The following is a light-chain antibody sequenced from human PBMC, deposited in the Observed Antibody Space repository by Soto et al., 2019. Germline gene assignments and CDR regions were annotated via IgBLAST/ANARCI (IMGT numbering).Light chain of an antibody. J-gene: IGKJ4*01. Sequence: EIVLTQSPGTLSLSPGERATLSCRASQSISVTYLAWYQHKPGQTPRLLIYDTSARATGVPARFSGSRSGPEFTLTINSLQSEDFAIYYCQRYNNWPLTFGGGTKVDIK. CDR1: QSISVTY. V-gene: IGKV3-15*01. CDR3: QRYNNWPLT. CDR2: DTS.